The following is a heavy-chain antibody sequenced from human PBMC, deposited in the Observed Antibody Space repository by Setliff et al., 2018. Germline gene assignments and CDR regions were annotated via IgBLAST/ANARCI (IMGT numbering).Heavy chain of an antibody. CDR1: GSTFDDYA. Sequence: GGSLRLSCAASGSTFDDYAMHWVRQAPGKGLEWVANIKQDGRDKYYVDSVKGRFTISRDNAKNSLYLQMNNLRAEDTAVYYCARDRKLLRENWNYHDYGMDVWGQGTTVTVS. CDR2: IKQDGRDK. D-gene: IGHD1-1*01. V-gene: IGHV3-7*01. J-gene: IGHJ6*02. CDR3: ARDRKLLRENWNYHDYGMDV.